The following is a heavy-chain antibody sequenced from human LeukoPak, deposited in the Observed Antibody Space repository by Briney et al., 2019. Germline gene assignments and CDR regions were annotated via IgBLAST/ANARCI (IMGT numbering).Heavy chain of an antibody. CDR1: GFGLTDYG. J-gene: IGHJ4*02. Sequence: ASVKVSCKASGFGLTDYGISWVRQAPGQGLEWVGWTSGDNTKANNAQKFQDRVFFTTDTSTSTAYMDLKSLNSDDSAVYYCARAFDQVWGRARRLDYWGRGTLVTVSS. D-gene: IGHD3-16*01. CDR2: TSGDNTKA. V-gene: IGHV1-18*01. CDR3: ARAFDQVWGRARRLDY.